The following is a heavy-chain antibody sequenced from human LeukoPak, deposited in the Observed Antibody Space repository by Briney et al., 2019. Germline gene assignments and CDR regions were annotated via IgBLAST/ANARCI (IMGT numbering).Heavy chain of an antibody. CDR1: GFTFRTYW. D-gene: IGHD1-26*01. CDR2: MNQDGSEK. V-gene: IGHV3-7*01. J-gene: IGHJ4*02. Sequence: GGSLRLSCAASGFTFRTYWMSWVRQAPGKGLEWVANMNQDGSEKYYVDSVKGRFTISRDNAKSSLYLQMNSLKAEDTAVYYCANGNFFDYWGQGTLVAVSS. CDR3: ANGNFFDY.